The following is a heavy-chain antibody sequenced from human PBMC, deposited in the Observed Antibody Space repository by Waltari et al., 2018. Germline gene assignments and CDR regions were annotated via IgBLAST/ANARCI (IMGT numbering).Heavy chain of an antibody. Sequence: QVQLQESGPGLVKPSETLSLTCTVSGGSISSYYWSWIRQPPGKGLEWIGYIYYSGSTNYNPSLKSRVTISVDTSKNQFSLKLSSVTAADTAVYYCARDSDYGDYVFDYWGQGTLVTVSS. J-gene: IGHJ4*02. CDR3: ARDSDYGDYVFDY. V-gene: IGHV4-59*01. CDR1: GGSISSYY. D-gene: IGHD4-17*01. CDR2: IYYSGST.